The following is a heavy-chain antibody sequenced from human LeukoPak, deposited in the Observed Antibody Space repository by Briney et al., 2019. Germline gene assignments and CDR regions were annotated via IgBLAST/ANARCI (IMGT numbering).Heavy chain of an antibody. CDR3: AKVPISSGWYYFDY. V-gene: IGHV3-23*01. Sequence: GGSLRLTCTASGFTFINYAVSWVRQVPGKGLEWVSAISGSGGTTYYADSVKGRFTISRDNSKNTLHLQMNSLRVEDTAVYYCAKVPISSGWYYFDYWGQGTLVTVSS. D-gene: IGHD6-19*01. CDR1: GFTFINYA. J-gene: IGHJ4*02. CDR2: ISGSGGTT.